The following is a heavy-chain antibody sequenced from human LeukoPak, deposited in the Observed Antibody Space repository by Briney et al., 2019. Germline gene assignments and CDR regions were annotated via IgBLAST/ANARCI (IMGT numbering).Heavy chain of an antibody. Sequence: SETLSLTCTVSGDSIGGSVDYWVWIRQPPGKGLEWIGSIFYSGRTYYNPSLRSRVTISVDTSKNQFSLKLTSVTPADTAVYYCARQAGSGGCLDYWGQGTLVTVSS. J-gene: IGHJ4*02. CDR1: GDSIGGSVDY. D-gene: IGHD3-10*01. V-gene: IGHV4-39*01. CDR2: IFYSGRT. CDR3: ARQAGSGGCLDY.